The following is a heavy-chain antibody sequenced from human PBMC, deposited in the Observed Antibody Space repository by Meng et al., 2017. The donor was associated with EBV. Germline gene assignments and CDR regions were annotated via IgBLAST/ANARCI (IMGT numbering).Heavy chain of an antibody. CDR2: VYYSGNS. D-gene: IGHD3-3*01. Sequence: QVQLQESGPGLVKPSGTLSLTCTVAGDSISSRSYYWGWIRQSPGKGLEWIGNVYYSGNSYYNPSLKSRVTISVDTSKNQFYLKLISVTAADTAVYFCARVSFYDYWSGYSFNWFDPWGQGTLVTVSS. CDR1: GDSISSRSYY. CDR3: ARVSFYDYWSGYSFNWFDP. V-gene: IGHV4-39*01. J-gene: IGHJ5*02.